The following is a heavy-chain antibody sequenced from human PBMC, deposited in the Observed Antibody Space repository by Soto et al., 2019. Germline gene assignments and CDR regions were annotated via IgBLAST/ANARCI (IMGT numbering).Heavy chain of an antibody. Sequence: EVQLSESGGGLVQPGESLRLSCTASGFTFSGYAMSWVRQAPGKGLEWVSVINGGGIEAYYADSVKGRFTITRDNSKNILFLQMNGLGAGDTAVYYCAKRGDCSGGNCYSGGRYYFDSWGQGTLVTVSS. D-gene: IGHD2-15*01. CDR1: GFTFSGYA. J-gene: IGHJ4*02. CDR2: INGGGIEA. V-gene: IGHV3-23*01. CDR3: AKRGDCSGGNCYSGGRYYFDS.